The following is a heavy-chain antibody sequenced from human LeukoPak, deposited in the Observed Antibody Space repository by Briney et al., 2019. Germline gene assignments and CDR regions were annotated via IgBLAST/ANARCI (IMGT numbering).Heavy chain of an antibody. V-gene: IGHV3-74*01. CDR3: ARALFQVPYYFDF. Sequence: QTGGSLRLSCEASEFSFTNYWMYWVRQAAGKGLAWVSAINTDGSTTTYADSVKGRFTISRDNAKNTLYLQMNSLRAEDTAVYYCARALFQVPYYFDFWGQGTLVTVSS. J-gene: IGHJ4*02. CDR1: EFSFTNYW. D-gene: IGHD2-2*01. CDR2: INTDGSTT.